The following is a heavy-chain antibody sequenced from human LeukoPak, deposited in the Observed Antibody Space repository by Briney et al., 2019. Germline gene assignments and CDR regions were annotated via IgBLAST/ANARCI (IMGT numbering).Heavy chain of an antibody. Sequence: SQTLSLTCTVSGDSVNSGGYYWGWVRQPPGKGLEWIGFIYYDGSTYYNPSLKSRVTVSLDRSKNQFSMKLTSVTAADTAVFYCARAPGYYFDYWGQGTLVTVSS. J-gene: IGHJ4*02. CDR3: ARAPGYYFDY. V-gene: IGHV4-30-2*01. CDR2: IYYDGST. CDR1: GDSVNSGGYY.